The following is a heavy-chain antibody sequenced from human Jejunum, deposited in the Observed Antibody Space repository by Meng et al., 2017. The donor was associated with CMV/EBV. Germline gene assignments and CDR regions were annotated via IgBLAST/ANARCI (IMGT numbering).Heavy chain of an antibody. CDR2: IYSGGSS. D-gene: IGHD6-13*01. Sequence: EVQLVXXXXXXIQXGXXXRLSCAASGFTVSTSYMSWVRQAPGKGLEWVSVIYSGGSSYYADSVKGRFTISRDNFKNTLSLQMNSLRADDTAVYYCARGGAAAGSESWGQGTLVTVSS. V-gene: IGHV3-53*01. CDR1: GFTVSTSY. CDR3: ARGGAAAGSES. J-gene: IGHJ4*02.